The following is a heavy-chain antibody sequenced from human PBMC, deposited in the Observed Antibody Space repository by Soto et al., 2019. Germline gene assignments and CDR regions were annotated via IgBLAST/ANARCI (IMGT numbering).Heavy chain of an antibody. V-gene: IGHV1-69*13. CDR3: ATQWDRSGFPLPYEGYDT. J-gene: IGHJ3*02. D-gene: IGHD3-22*01. CDR2: IIPIFGTA. CDR1: GGTFSSYA. Sequence: SVKVSCKASGGTFSSYAISWVRQAPGQGLEWMGGIIPIFGTANYAQKFQGRVTITADESTSTAYMELSSLMSSDTAVFYCATQWDRSGFPLPYEGYDTLGKGTLVT.